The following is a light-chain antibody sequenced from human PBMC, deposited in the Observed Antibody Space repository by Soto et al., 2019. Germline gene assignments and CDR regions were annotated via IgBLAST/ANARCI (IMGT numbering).Light chain of an antibody. CDR3: QQYSRCST. CDR1: QTISSW. CDR2: KAS. V-gene: IGKV1-5*03. J-gene: IGKJ1*01. Sequence: DIQATQSPSTLSASVGDRVTITCRASQTISSWLAWYQQKPGMAPKLLIYKASTLQSGVPSRFSGSGSGTEFPLTISSLQPDDFATYYCQQYSRCSTFGQGTKVELK.